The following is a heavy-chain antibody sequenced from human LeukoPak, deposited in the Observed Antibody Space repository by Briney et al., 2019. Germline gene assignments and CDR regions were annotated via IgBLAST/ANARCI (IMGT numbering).Heavy chain of an antibody. CDR3: ARDLASKGNYYGSGSFQFDP. CDR1: AFTFSDYA. CDR2: ISYDGSKK. J-gene: IGHJ5*02. V-gene: IGHV3-30*04. D-gene: IGHD3-10*01. Sequence: GGSLRLSCAASAFTFSDYAMHWVRQAPGKGLEWVAVISYDGSKKYYADSVKGRFTISRDNPKNTLFVQMNSLRAEDTAVYYCARDLASKGNYYGSGSFQFDPWGQGTLVTVSS.